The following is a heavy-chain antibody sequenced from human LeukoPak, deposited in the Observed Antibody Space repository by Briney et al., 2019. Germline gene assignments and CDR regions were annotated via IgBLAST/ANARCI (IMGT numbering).Heavy chain of an antibody. CDR2: INHSRGT. Sequence: SETLSLTCAVHGGSFSGFYWTWMRQPPGKGPEWIGEINHSRGTGYNPSLRSRVTISQDTSKNQFSLKLISVTAADTAVYYCARGLGEGYPDSWGQGTLVIVSS. CDR1: GGSFSGFY. J-gene: IGHJ4*02. V-gene: IGHV4-34*01. CDR3: ARGLGEGYPDS. D-gene: IGHD1-1*01.